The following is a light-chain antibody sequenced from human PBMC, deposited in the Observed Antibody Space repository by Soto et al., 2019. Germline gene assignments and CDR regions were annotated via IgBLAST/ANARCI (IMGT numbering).Light chain of an antibody. CDR2: EVS. Sequence: QSVLAQPASVSGSPGQSITISCTGTSSDVGGYTYVSWYQQHPGKAPKLMIFEVSNRPSGVSNRFSGSKSGNTASLTISGLQAEDEADYYCCSYAGSYTYVFGTGTKVTVL. CDR1: SSDVGGYTY. V-gene: IGLV2-14*01. CDR3: CSYAGSYTYV. J-gene: IGLJ1*01.